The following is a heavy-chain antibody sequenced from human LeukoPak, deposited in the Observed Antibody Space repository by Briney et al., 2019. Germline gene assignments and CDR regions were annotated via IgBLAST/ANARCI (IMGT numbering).Heavy chain of an antibody. V-gene: IGHV1-18*01. CDR3: ARDLGPYTGSYYSYYHYMDV. CDR1: GYTFATSG. J-gene: IGHJ6*03. CDR2: ISGYNGNT. Sequence: ASVRVSCKAYGYTFATSGIGWVRQAPGQGLEWLGWISGYNGNTKSAPKLQGRVTMTTDTSTNTAYLELGSLRVDDTAIYYCARDLGPYTGSYYSYYHYMDVWGEGTSVTVSS. D-gene: IGHD1-26*01.